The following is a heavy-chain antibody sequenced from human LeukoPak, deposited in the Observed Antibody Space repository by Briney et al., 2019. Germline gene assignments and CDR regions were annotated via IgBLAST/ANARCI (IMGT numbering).Heavy chain of an antibody. CDR1: GFTFSIFS. CDR3: ARAGRDGYNLIDY. Sequence: GGSLRLSCAASGFTFSIFSMHWVRQAPGKGLGWLAVISGDGTDKYYADSVKGRFTISRDNSKNTLYLQMNSLRGEDTAVYYCARAGRDGYNLIDYWGQGTLVTVSS. J-gene: IGHJ4*02. D-gene: IGHD5-24*01. CDR2: ISGDGTDK. V-gene: IGHV3-30*04.